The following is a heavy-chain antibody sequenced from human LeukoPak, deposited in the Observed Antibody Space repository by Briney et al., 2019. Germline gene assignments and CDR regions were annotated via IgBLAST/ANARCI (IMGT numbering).Heavy chain of an antibody. J-gene: IGHJ4*02. CDR2: IYSGGST. V-gene: IGHV3-53*01. CDR1: GFTVSSNY. Sequence: GGSLRLSCAASGFTVSSNYMSWVRQAPGKGLEWVSVIYSGGSTYYADSVKGRFTVSRDSSKNTMYLQMNSLRAEDTALYYCARDLNYWGQGTLVTVSS. CDR3: ARDLNY.